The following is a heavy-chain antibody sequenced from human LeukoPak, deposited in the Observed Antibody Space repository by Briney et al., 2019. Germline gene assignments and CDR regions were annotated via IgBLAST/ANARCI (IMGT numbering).Heavy chain of an antibody. CDR2: IIPIFGTA. CDR3: ARAYAVPRDFDY. CDR1: GGTFSSYA. D-gene: IGHD2-2*01. Sequence: SVKVSCKASGGTFSSYAISWVRQAPGQGLEWMGGIIPIFGTANYAQKFQGRVTMTTDTSTSTAYMELRSLRSDDTAVYYCARAYAVPRDFDYWGQGTLVTVSS. V-gene: IGHV1-69*05. J-gene: IGHJ4*02.